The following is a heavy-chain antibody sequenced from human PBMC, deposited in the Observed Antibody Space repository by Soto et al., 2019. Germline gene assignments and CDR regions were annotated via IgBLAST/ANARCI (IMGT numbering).Heavy chain of an antibody. V-gene: IGHV3-33*01. D-gene: IGHD2-2*01. J-gene: IGHJ6*02. CDR2: IWYDGVNR. Sequence: QVQLVESGGGVVQPGRSLRLSCEASGFTFSNFGMHWVRQAPGRGLEWVANIWYDGVNRYYADSVRGRFTVSRDNSKNTLYLEMNSLRGEDTAVYFCVREDCSSHLCQSSEDFYYGMDVWGQGTTVTVSS. CDR1: GFTFSNFG. CDR3: VREDCSSHLCQSSEDFYYGMDV.